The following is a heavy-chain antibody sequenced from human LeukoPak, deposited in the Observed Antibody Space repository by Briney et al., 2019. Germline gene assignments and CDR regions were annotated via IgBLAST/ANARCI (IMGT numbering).Heavy chain of an antibody. J-gene: IGHJ6*02. D-gene: IGHD5-12*01. CDR1: GFTFSSYA. Sequence: PGGSLRLSCAASGFTFSSYAMHWVRQAPGKGLEWVAVISYDGSNKYYADSVKGRFTISRDNSKNTLYLQMNSLRAEDTAVYYCAKGYSGYGFPYYYGMDVWGQGTTVTVSS. CDR2: ISYDGSNK. V-gene: IGHV3-30*04. CDR3: AKGYSGYGFPYYYGMDV.